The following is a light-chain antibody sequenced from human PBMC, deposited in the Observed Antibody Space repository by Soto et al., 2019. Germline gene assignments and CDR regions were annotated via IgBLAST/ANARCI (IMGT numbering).Light chain of an antibody. CDR2: DAS. CDR3: QQLDTYPIT. J-gene: IGKJ5*01. Sequence: DIQLTQSPSFLSASVGDRVTITCRASQGISSYLAWYQQKPGTAPNLLIYDASTLQSGVPSRFSGSGSGTEFTLTISSLQPEDFATYYCQQLDTYPITFGQGTRLEIK. CDR1: QGISSY. V-gene: IGKV1-9*01.